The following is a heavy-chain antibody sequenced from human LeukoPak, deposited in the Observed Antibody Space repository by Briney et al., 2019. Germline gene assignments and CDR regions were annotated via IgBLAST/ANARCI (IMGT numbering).Heavy chain of an antibody. D-gene: IGHD2-2*01. CDR1: GFTFSSYE. CDR2: ISSSGSSI. J-gene: IGHJ4*02. Sequence: PGGSLRLSCAASGFTFSSYEMNWVRQAPGKGLEWASYISSSGSSIYYADSVKGRFSISRDNAKNSLYLQMNSLRAEDTAVYYCARETEARYCSSTSCYSWGYFDYWGQGTLVTVSS. V-gene: IGHV3-48*03. CDR3: ARETEARYCSSTSCYSWGYFDY.